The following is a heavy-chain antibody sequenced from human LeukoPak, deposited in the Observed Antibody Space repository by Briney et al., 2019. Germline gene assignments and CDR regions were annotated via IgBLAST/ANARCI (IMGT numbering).Heavy chain of an antibody. J-gene: IGHJ4*02. CDR1: GFTVSSNY. V-gene: IGHV3-66*01. CDR2: IYSGGST. Sequence: GGSLRLSCAASGFTVSSNYMSWVRQAPGKGLEWVSVIYSGGSTYYADSVKGRFTISRDNSKNTLYLQMNSLRAEDTAVYYCAKGRYYYDSRGTDYWGQGTLVTVSS. CDR3: AKGRYYYDSRGTDY. D-gene: IGHD3-22*01.